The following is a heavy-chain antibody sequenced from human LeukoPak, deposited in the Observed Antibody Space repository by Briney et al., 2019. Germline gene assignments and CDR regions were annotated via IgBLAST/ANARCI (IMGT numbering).Heavy chain of an antibody. D-gene: IGHD4-11*01. V-gene: IGHV4-4*07. J-gene: IGHJ4*02. CDR1: GGSISSYY. CDR2: IYTRGST. Sequence: SETLSLTCTVSGGSISSYYWSWIRQPAGKGLEWIGRIYTRGSTNYNPSLKSRVTILVDTSKNQFSLKLSSVTAADTAVYYCARQKPSTFRQYGRGRPLDSWGQGTLVTVSS. CDR3: ARQKPSTFRQYGRGRPLDS.